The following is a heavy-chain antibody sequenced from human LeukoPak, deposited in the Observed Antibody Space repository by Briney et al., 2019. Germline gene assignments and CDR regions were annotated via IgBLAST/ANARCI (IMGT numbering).Heavy chain of an antibody. CDR3: AREPAAFGDNWFDP. V-gene: IGHV3-30-3*01. CDR1: GYTFTSYA. Sequence: SCKASGYTFTSYAMHWVRQAPGKGLEWVAVISYDGSNKYYADSVKGRFTISRDNSKNTLYLQMNSLRAEDTAVYYCAREPAAFGDNWFDPWGQGTLVTVSS. J-gene: IGHJ5*02. CDR2: ISYDGSNK. D-gene: IGHD3-3*01.